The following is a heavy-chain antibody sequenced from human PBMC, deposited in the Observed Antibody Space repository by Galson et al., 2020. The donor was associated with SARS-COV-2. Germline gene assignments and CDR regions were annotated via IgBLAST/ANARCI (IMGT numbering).Heavy chain of an antibody. CDR3: VGGTGWLYER. D-gene: IGHD6-25*01. Sequence: QLGESLKISCAASGFALNTFWINWVRQAPGKGLEWVAIINQDGSVKYYVDSVKGRFTISRDNGKNSADLQMSSLRVDDTAIYYCVGGTGWLYERWGQGTRVTVSS. V-gene: IGHV3-7*01. CDR2: INQDGSVK. J-gene: IGHJ4*02. CDR1: GFALNTFW.